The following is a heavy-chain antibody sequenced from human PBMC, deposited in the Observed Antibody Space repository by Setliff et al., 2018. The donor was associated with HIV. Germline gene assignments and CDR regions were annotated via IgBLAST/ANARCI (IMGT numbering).Heavy chain of an antibody. V-gene: IGHV4-34*01. Sequence: SETLSLTCAVYGGSFSGYCWTWIRQPPGKGLEWIGEIQHTGRTNYNPSLSSRVTTSVDTSKNQFSLKLNSVIAADTAVYFCARKPPNIAVKTWFDPWGQGTLVTVSS. CDR2: IQHTGRT. CDR3: ARKPPNIAVKTWFDP. J-gene: IGHJ5*02. CDR1: GGSFSGYC. D-gene: IGHD6-19*01.